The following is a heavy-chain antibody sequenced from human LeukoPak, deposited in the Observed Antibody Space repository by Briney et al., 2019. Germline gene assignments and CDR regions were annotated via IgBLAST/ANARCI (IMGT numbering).Heavy chain of an antibody. J-gene: IGHJ4*02. CDR2: IYSGGST. V-gene: IGHV3-66*01. CDR1: GFTVSSNY. D-gene: IGHD5-18*01. CDR3: ARVDTASFSFDY. Sequence: GGSLRLSCAASGFTVSSNYMSCVRQAPGKGLEWVSVIYSGGSTYYADSVKGRFTISRDNSKNTLYLQMNSLRAEDTAVYYCARVDTASFSFDYWGQGTLVTVSS.